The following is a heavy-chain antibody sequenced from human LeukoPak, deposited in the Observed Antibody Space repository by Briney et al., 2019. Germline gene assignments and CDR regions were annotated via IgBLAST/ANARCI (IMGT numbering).Heavy chain of an antibody. V-gene: IGHV3-66*01. Sequence: GGSLRLSCAASEFTVSRNYMNWVRQAPGKGLEWVSIIYSDGSTYYADSVKGRFTISRDNSKNTLYLQMNSLRVEDTAVYHCASAQRLATFDYWGQGTLVTVSS. CDR2: IYSDGST. J-gene: IGHJ4*02. CDR1: EFTVSRNY. CDR3: ASAQRLATFDY. D-gene: IGHD6-19*01.